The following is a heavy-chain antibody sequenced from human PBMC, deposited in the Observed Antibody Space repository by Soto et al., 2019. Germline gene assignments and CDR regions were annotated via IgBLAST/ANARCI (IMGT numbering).Heavy chain of an antibody. CDR2: IYHSGST. CDR1: GGSISSYY. CDR3: ARALILTGYYIHDAFDI. D-gene: IGHD3-9*01. V-gene: IGHV4-59*01. Sequence: SETLSLTCTVSGGSISSYYWSWLRQPPGKGLEWIGYIYHSGSTNYNPSLKSRVTISVDTSKNQFSLKLSSVTAADTAVYYCARALILTGYYIHDAFDIWGQGTMVTVSS. J-gene: IGHJ3*02.